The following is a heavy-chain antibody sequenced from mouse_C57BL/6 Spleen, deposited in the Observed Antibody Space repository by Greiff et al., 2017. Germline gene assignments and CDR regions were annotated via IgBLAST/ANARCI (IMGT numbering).Heavy chain of an antibody. Sequence: QVQLQQPGAELVKPGASVKLSCKASGYTFTSYWMQWVKQRPGQGLEWIGEIDPSDSYTNYNQKFKGKATLTVDTSSCTAYMQLSSLTSEDSAVYYCARLDTTVVAHDYWGQGTTLTVSS. D-gene: IGHD1-1*01. CDR1: GYTFTSYW. V-gene: IGHV1-50*01. CDR3: ARLDTTVVAHDY. J-gene: IGHJ2*01. CDR2: IDPSDSYT.